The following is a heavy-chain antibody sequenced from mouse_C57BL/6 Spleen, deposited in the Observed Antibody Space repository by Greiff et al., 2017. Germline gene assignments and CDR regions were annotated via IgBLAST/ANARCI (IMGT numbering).Heavy chain of an antibody. Sequence: LQQSGPVLVKPGASVKMSCKASGYTFTDYYMNWVKQSHGKSLEWIEVINPYNGGTSYNQKFKGKATLTVDKSSSTAYMELNSLTSEDSAVYYCARYDYGSDYWGQGTTLTVSS. CDR1: GYTFTDYY. D-gene: IGHD2-4*01. J-gene: IGHJ2*01. CDR3: ARYDYGSDY. CDR2: INPYNGGT. V-gene: IGHV1-19*01.